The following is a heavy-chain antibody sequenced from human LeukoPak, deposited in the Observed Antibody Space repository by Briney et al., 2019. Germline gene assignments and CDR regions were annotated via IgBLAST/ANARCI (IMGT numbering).Heavy chain of an antibody. J-gene: IGHJ4*02. V-gene: IGHV4-38-2*02. CDR2: IYHSGST. CDR1: GYSISSGYY. D-gene: IGHD3-16*01. CDR3: ARDSQSIMITFGGVSGLNY. Sequence: PSETLSLTCTVSGYSISSGYYWGWIRQPPGKGLEWIGSIYHSGSTYHNPSLKSRVTISVDTSKNQFSLKLSSVTAADTAVYYCARDSQSIMITFGGVSGLNYWGQGTLVTVSS.